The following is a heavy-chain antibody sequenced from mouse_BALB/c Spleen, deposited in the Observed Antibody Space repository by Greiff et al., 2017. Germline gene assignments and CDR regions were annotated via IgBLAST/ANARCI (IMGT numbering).Heavy chain of an antibody. V-gene: IGHV5-17*02. CDR2: ISSGSSTI. D-gene: IGHD2-2*01. CDR3: GGDRGYAGYFDD. Sequence: EVMLVESGGGLVQPGGSRKLSCAASGFTFSSFGMHWVRQAPEKGLEWVAYISSGSSTIYYADTVQGRITISRDNPKNTLFLQMTSLRSEDTAVYYCGGDRGYAGYFDDWGEGTTVTVSS. CDR1: GFTFSSFG. J-gene: IGHJ1*01.